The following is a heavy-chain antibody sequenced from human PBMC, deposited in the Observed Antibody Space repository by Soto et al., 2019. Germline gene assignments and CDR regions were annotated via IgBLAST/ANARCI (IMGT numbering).Heavy chain of an antibody. J-gene: IGHJ6*03. Sequence: SETLSLTCTVSGGSISSYYWSWIRQPPGKGLEWIGYIYYSGSTNYNPSLKSRVTISVDTPKNQFSLKLSSVTAADTAVYYCARISQYDFWSGYYGNYYMDVWGKGTTVTVSS. CDR2: IYYSGST. D-gene: IGHD3-3*01. V-gene: IGHV4-59*01. CDR1: GGSISSYY. CDR3: ARISQYDFWSGYYGNYYMDV.